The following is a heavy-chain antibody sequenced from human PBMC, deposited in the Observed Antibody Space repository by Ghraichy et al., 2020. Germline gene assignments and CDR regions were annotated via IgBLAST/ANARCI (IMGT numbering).Heavy chain of an antibody. V-gene: IGHV3-7*01. CDR1: GFTFRRHW. CDR2: IKSDGSDI. D-gene: IGHD4-17*01. CDR3: ARDPYGDYKYGGADY. J-gene: IGHJ4*02. Sequence: GGSLSLSCAASGFTFRRHWMSWVRQAPGKGLEWGASIKSDGSDIFYVDSVKGRFTISRDNAKNSVSLEMNSLRVEDTAVYYCARDPYGDYKYGGADYWGQGTLVSVSS.